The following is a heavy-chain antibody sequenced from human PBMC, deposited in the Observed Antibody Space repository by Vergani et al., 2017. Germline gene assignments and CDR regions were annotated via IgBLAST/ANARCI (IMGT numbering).Heavy chain of an antibody. V-gene: IGHV3-30*03. CDR3: ATKRCGTPGCQIGDVRE. D-gene: IGHD1-1*01. CDR1: GFTSSYYG. CDR2: ISYDGTQK. J-gene: IGHJ1*01. Sequence: QVHLVESGGGVVQPGRSLRLSCVVSGFTSSYYGMHWVRQAPGKGLEWVAVISYDGTQKYYADSVKGRFTISRDNSKSTLYLQMNSLRTEDTAVYYCATKRCGTPGCQIGDVREWGQGTLVTVSS.